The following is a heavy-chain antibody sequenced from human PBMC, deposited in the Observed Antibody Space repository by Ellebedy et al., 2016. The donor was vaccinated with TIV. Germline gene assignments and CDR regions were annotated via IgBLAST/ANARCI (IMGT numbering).Heavy chain of an antibody. Sequence: GGSLRLSCAASGFTLSSNWMSWVRQAPGKGLEWVANIKQDGSEIYYVDSVKGRFIISRDNSKNPLYLQMDSLRAEDTAVYYCARVGYNYRGGPFDYWGQGTLVTVSS. V-gene: IGHV3-7*03. J-gene: IGHJ4*02. CDR1: GFTLSSNW. CDR3: ARVGYNYRGGPFDY. CDR2: IKQDGSEI. D-gene: IGHD1-1*01.